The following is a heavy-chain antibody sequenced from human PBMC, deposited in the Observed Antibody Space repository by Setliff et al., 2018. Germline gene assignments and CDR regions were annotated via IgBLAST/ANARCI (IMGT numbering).Heavy chain of an antibody. Sequence: SETLSLTCTVSGASVSGNSYYWGWIRQPPGKGLEWIASTYYSGNTYYNPPLKSRVTISVDTSKNQFSLKLTSVTAADTAVYYCARAPRYFDPTGSYFDFWGQGTLVTVSS. CDR1: GASVSGNSYY. J-gene: IGHJ4*02. CDR3: ARAPRYFDPTGSYFDF. D-gene: IGHD3-22*01. CDR2: TYYSGNT. V-gene: IGHV4-39*07.